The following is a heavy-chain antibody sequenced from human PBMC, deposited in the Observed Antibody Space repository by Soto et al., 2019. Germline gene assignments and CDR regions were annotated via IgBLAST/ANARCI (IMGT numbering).Heavy chain of an antibody. V-gene: IGHV1-3*01. J-gene: IGHJ4*02. CDR1: GYTFTSYA. D-gene: IGHD1-26*01. Sequence: ASVKVSCKASGYTFTSYAMHWVRQAPGQRLEWMGWINAGNGSTSYAQKFQGRVTMTRDTSTSTVYMELSSLRSEDTAVYYCARSIVGATESLFDYWGQGTLVTVSS. CDR3: ARSIVGATESLFDY. CDR2: INAGNGST.